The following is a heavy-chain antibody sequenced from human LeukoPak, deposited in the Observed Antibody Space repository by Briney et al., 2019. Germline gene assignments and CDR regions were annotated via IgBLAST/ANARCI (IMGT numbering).Heavy chain of an antibody. CDR1: GGSISSTSYY. CDR3: ARDGDSSGWTRSDY. CDR2: IYYSGST. D-gene: IGHD6-19*01. J-gene: IGHJ4*02. Sequence: SETLSLTCTVYGGSISSTSYYWGWIRQPAGKGLEWIGSIYYSGSTYYNPSLKSRVAISADRSKNQFSLKLSSVTAADTAVYYCARDGDSSGWTRSDYWGQGTLVTVSS. V-gene: IGHV4-39*07.